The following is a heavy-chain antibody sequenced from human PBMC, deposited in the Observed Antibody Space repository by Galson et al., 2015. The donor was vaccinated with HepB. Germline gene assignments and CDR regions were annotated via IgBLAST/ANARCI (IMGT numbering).Heavy chain of an antibody. CDR3: ASSGITGTTSETGDAFDI. CDR2: INPNSGGT. J-gene: IGHJ3*02. Sequence: QSGAEVKKPGESLKVSCKASGYTFTGYYMHWVRQAPGQGLEWMGWINPNSGGTNYAQKFQGWVTMTRDTSISTAYMELSRLRSDDTAVYYCASSGITGTTSETGDAFDIWGQGTMVTVSS. CDR1: GYTFTGYY. D-gene: IGHD1-7*01. V-gene: IGHV1-2*04.